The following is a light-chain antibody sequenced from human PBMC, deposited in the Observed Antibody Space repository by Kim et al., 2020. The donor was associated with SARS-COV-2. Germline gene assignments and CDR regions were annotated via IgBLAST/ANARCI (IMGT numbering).Light chain of an antibody. CDR2: GKN. CDR3: NSRDSSANHLALV. V-gene: IGLV3-19*01. J-gene: IGLJ3*02. CDR1: SLRSYY. Sequence: SSELTQDPAVSVALGQPVRITCQGDSLRSYYASWYQQRPGQAPVLVIHGKNNRTSGIPDRFTGSSSGNTASLTITGAQAEDEADYYCNSRDSSANHLALVFGGGTQLTVL.